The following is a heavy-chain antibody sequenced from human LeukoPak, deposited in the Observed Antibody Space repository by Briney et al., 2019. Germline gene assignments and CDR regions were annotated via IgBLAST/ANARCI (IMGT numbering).Heavy chain of an antibody. V-gene: IGHV4-39*07. J-gene: IGHJ4*02. CDR2: IYYSGST. Sequence: PSETLSLTCTVSGGSISSSSYYWGWIRQPPGKGLEWIGSIYYSGSTYYNPSLKSRVTISVDTSKNQFSLKLSSVTAADTAVYYCARDKAKYSSSWLPIFYFDYWGQGTLVTVSS. D-gene: IGHD6-13*01. CDR3: ARDKAKYSSSWLPIFYFDY. CDR1: GGSISSSSYY.